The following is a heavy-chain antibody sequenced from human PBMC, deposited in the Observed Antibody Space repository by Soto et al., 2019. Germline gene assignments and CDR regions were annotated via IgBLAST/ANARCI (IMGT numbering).Heavy chain of an antibody. D-gene: IGHD3-22*01. J-gene: IGHJ5*02. CDR2: IIPIFGTA. CDR1: GGTFSSYA. V-gene: IGHV1-69*12. CDR3: ARSITMIVVAIFDP. Sequence: QVQLVQSGAEVKKPGSSVKVSCKASGGTFSSYAISWVRQAPGQGLEWMGGIIPIFGTANYAQKFQGRVTMTAAECTSTAYMELSSLRSEDTAVYYCARSITMIVVAIFDPWGQGTLVTVSS.